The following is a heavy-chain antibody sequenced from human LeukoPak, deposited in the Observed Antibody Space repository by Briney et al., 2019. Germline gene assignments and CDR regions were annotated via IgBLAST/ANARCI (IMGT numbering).Heavy chain of an antibody. D-gene: IGHD1-26*01. CDR3: ARASKWWELPDYYYGMDV. CDR1: GGSISSYY. CDR2: IYYSGST. V-gene: IGHV4-59*01. J-gene: IGHJ6*02. Sequence: KPSETLSLTCTVSGGSISSYYWSWIRQPPGKGLEWIGYIYYSGSTNYNTSLKSRVTISVDTSKNQFSLKLSSVTAADTAVYYCARASKWWELPDYYYGMDVWGQGTTVTVSS.